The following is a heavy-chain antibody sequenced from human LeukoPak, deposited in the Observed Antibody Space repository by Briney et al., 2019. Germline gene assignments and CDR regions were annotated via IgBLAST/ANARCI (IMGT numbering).Heavy chain of an antibody. Sequence: ASVKVSCKASGYTFTSYDINWVRQATGQGPEWMGWMNPNSGNTGYAQKFQGRVTITRNTSISTAYMELSSLRSEDTAVYYCARGQYGSGSYYNGEDYWGQGTLVTVSS. CDR1: GYTFTSYD. D-gene: IGHD3-10*01. J-gene: IGHJ4*02. CDR2: MNPNSGNT. CDR3: ARGQYGSGSYYNGEDY. V-gene: IGHV1-8*03.